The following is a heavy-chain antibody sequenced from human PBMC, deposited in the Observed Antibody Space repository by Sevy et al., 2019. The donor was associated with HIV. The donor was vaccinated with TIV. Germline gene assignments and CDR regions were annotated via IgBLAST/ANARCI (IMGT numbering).Heavy chain of an antibody. CDR1: GFTFSSYA. V-gene: IGHV3-23*01. D-gene: IGHD3-22*01. Sequence: GGSLRLSCAASGFTFSSYAMSWVRQAPGKGLEWVSAISGSGDSTYYADSVKGRFTISRDNSKNTLYLQMNSLRAEDTAVYYCAKHRSVYYDSSGYYYFDYWGQGTLVTVSS. J-gene: IGHJ4*02. CDR3: AKHRSVYYDSSGYYYFDY. CDR2: ISGSGDST.